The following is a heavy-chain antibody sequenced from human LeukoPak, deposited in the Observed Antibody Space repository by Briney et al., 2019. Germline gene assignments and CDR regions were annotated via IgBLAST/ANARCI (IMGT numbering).Heavy chain of an antibody. D-gene: IGHD1-7*01. CDR1: GGSISNVYNY. J-gene: IGHJ4*02. V-gene: IGHV4-39*07. CDR3: AKPIGTRTFEY. CDR2: IYYIGNT. Sequence: SETLSLTCTVSGGSISNVYNYWGWVRQPPGKGLEWIATIYYIGNTYFNPSLKSRVTISIDTSTNQFSLKLTSVTAADTAVYYCAKPIGTRTFEYWGQGTLVTVSS.